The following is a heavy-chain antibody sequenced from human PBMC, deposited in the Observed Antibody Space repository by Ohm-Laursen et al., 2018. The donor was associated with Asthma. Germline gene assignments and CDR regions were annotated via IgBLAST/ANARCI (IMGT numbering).Heavy chain of an antibody. CDR3: ARIGPEWELPGREYSLHH. CDR1: GYTYSRYS. J-gene: IGHJ1*01. CDR2: ISTASSFI. Sequence: SLRHSCSHSGYTYSRYSIHWVRQTPGKGLEWVASISTASSFIYYADSVRGRFTPSRDNARNSVYLQMNSLRAEDTALYYCARIGPEWELPGREYSLHHWGEGTLVTVSS. D-gene: IGHD1-26*01. V-gene: IGHV3-21*01.